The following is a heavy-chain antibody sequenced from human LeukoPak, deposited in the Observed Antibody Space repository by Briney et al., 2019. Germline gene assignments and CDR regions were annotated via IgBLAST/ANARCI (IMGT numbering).Heavy chain of an antibody. Sequence: PGGSLRLSCAASGFTFSASDMNWVRQTPGKGLEWVSSISSSSAYIFYSDSVKGRFTISRDNAQSSLYLQMNSLRAGDTAVYYCARQAVARPFDLWGQGTMVAVSS. V-gene: IGHV3-21*06. CDR2: ISSSSAYI. J-gene: IGHJ3*01. CDR3: ARQAVARPFDL. CDR1: GFTFSASD.